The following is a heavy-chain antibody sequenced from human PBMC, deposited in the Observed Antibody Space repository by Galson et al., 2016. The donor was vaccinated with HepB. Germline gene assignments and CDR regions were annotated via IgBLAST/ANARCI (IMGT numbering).Heavy chain of an antibody. V-gene: IGHV3-7*01. CDR3: STDSFNCGDSPFDY. CDR2: INQDGSGR. J-gene: IGHJ4*02. Sequence: SLRLSCAASGLNFSNYWMGWVRQASGKGLEWVANINQDGSGRYYVDSVKGRFTISRDNAKNSLYLQMNSLRTDDAAVYYCSTDSFNCGDSPFDYWGQGPLVTVSS. CDR1: GLNFSNYW. D-gene: IGHD4-17*01.